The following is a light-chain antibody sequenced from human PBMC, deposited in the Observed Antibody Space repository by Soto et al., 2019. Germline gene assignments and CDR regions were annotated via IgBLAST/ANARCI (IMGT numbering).Light chain of an antibody. V-gene: IGKV1-5*01. Sequence: DVQMTQSPSTLSASVGDRVTITCRASQSISSWLAWYQQKPGKAPKLVIYDASSLESGVPSRFSGSGSGTTFTLTITRLQPGHFASYSCQQCNSYPWTFGQGTKGEIK. CDR1: QSISSW. CDR3: QQCNSYPWT. CDR2: DAS. J-gene: IGKJ1*01.